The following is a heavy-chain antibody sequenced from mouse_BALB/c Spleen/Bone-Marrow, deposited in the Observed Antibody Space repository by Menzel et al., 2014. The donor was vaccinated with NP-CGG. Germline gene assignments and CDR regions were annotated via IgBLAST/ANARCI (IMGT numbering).Heavy chain of an antibody. Sequence: EVKLVESGGGLVQPGGSMKLSCAASGFTFSSYWMSWVRQSPEKGLEWVAEIRLKSDNYATHYADSVKGNFTISRDDSKSRLYLQMNSLRAEDTGIYYCTDLGMDYWDQGTTLTVSS. V-gene: IGHV6-3*01. CDR2: IRLKSDNYAT. CDR3: TDLGMDY. J-gene: IGHJ2*01. D-gene: IGHD4-1*01. CDR1: GFTFSSYW.